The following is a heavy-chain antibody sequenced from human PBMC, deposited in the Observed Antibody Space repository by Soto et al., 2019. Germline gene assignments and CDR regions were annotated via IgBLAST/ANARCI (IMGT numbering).Heavy chain of an antibody. CDR3: AGRGGSIAAAGTFPDY. CDR1: GGSISNGDYY. CDR2: IYYSGTT. J-gene: IGHJ4*02. D-gene: IGHD6-13*01. Sequence: PSETLSLTCTVSGGSISNGDYYWSWIRQRPGKGLEWIGCIYYSGTTYYNPSLKSRVTLSVDTSKNRFSLKLSSVTAADTAVYYCAGRGGSIAAAGTFPDYWGLGTLVTVSS. V-gene: IGHV4-31*03.